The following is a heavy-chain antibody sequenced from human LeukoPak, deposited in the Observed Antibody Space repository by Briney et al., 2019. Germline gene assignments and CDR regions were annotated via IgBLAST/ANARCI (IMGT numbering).Heavy chain of an antibody. D-gene: IGHD3-22*01. CDR3: ARVAPMYYYDSSGHDPDAFDI. CDR1: GGSISTYY. J-gene: IGHJ3*02. Sequence: PSETLSLTCTVSGGSISTYYWSWIRQPPGKGLEWIGYIYYSGSTNYNPSLKSRVTISVDTSKNQFSLKLSSVTAADTAVYYCARVAPMYYYDSSGHDPDAFDIWGQGTMVTVSS. CDR2: IYYSGST. V-gene: IGHV4-59*01.